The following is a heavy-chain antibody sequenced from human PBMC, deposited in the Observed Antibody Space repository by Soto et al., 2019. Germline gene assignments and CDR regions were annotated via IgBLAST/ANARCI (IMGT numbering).Heavy chain of an antibody. J-gene: IGHJ4*02. CDR3: ARDWFGIDY. D-gene: IGHD3-16*01. CDR2: INPYNGNT. CDR1: GYTFTSYG. V-gene: IGHV1-18*01. Sequence: QVQLVQSGAEVKKPGASVKVSCKASGYTFTSYGISWVRQAPGQGLEWMGWINPYNGNTKYAQQLLGRVTMTTDTATTTAYMEPRSLGSDDTAVYYCARDWFGIDYWGQGTLVTVSS.